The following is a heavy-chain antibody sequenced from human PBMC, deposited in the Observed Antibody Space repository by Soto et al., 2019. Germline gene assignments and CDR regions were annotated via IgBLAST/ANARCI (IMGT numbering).Heavy chain of an antibody. V-gene: IGHV3-11*01. CDR1: GFTFSDYY. D-gene: IGHD4-17*01. CDR3: ARVPYGDPTFDY. J-gene: IGHJ4*02. CDR2: ISSRGSTI. Sequence: GGSLRLSCAASGFTFSDYYMSWIRQAPGKGLEWVSYISSRGSTIYYADSVKGRFTISRDNAENSLYLQMNSLSAEDTAVYYCARVPYGDPTFDYWGQGTLVTVSS.